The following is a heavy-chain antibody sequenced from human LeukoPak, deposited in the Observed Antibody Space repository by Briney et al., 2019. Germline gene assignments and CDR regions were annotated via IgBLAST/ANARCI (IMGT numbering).Heavy chain of an antibody. CDR2: ISGSGGST. D-gene: IGHD3-16*01. V-gene: IGHV3-23*01. CDR3: ASMRGGYEGYFDY. CDR1: GFTFSSYG. Sequence: GGSLRLSCAASGFTFSSYGMSWVRQAPGKGLEWVSAISGSGGSTYYADSVKGRFTISRDNAKNSLYLQMKSLRAEDTAVYYCASMRGGYEGYFDYWGQGTLVTVSS. J-gene: IGHJ4*02.